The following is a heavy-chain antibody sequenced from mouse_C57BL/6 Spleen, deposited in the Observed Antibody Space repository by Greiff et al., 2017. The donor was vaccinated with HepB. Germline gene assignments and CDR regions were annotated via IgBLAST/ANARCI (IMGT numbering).Heavy chain of an antibody. CDR1: GYAFSSYW. J-gene: IGHJ2*01. V-gene: IGHV1-80*01. CDR2: IYPGDGDT. D-gene: IGHD1-1*01. Sequence: VQVVESGAELVKPGASVKISCKASGYAFSSYWMNWVKQRPGKGLEWIGQIYPGDGDTNYNGKFKGKATLTADKSSSTAYMQLSSLTSEDSAVYFCARVDGLDFDYWGQGTTLTVSS. CDR3: ARVDGLDFDY.